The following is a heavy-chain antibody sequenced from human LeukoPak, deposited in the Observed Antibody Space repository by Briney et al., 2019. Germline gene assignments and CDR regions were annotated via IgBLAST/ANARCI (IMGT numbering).Heavy chain of an antibody. Sequence: GGSLRLSCAASGFTFSDYAVRWVRQAPGKGPEWVSAITGGGDVTNYADSVKGRFTISRDNSKNTLYLQMDSLRVDDTALYYCAKVGWVGYWGQGTLVTVSS. CDR2: ITGGGDVT. D-gene: IGHD6-19*01. CDR3: AKVGWVGY. J-gene: IGHJ4*02. V-gene: IGHV3-23*01. CDR1: GFTFSDYA.